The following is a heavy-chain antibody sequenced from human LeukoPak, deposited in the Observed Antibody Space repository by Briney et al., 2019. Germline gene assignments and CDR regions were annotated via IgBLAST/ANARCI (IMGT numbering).Heavy chain of an antibody. J-gene: IGHJ6*03. V-gene: IGHV4-34*01. CDR2: INHSGST. CDR3: ARLSLGSYRSHYYYYYYMDV. CDR1: GGSFSGYY. D-gene: IGHD3-16*02. Sequence: SETLSLTCAVYGGSFSGYYWSWIRQPPGKGLEWIGEINHSGSTNYNPSLKSRVTISVDTSKNQFSLKLSSVTAADTAVYYCARLSLGSYRSHYYYYYYMDVWGQGTLVTVSS.